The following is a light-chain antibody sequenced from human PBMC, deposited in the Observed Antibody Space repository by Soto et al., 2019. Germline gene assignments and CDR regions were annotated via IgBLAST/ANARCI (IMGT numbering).Light chain of an antibody. CDR1: QSVSSY. CDR2: GAS. V-gene: IGKV3-20*01. J-gene: IGKJ5*01. CDR3: QHYDSLPIT. Sequence: IVLTQSPATLSLSPGERATLSCRASQSVSSYLAWYQQKPGQAPRLLIYGASNRATGIPDRFSGSGSGTDFTLTISRLEPEDFAVFYCQHYDSLPITFGQGTRLEIK.